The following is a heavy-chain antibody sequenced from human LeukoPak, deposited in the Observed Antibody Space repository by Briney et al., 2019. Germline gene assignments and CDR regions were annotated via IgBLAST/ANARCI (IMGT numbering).Heavy chain of an antibody. J-gene: IGHJ4*02. Sequence: PGGSLRLSCAASGFTFSSYWMHWVRQAPGKGLVWVSRINTDGRTTTYADSVKGRFTISRDNAKNTLYLQMNTLRAEDTAVYYCAKDRAWFGELLLDYWGQGTLVTVSS. V-gene: IGHV3-74*01. CDR1: GFTFSSYW. CDR2: INTDGRTT. D-gene: IGHD3-10*01. CDR3: AKDRAWFGELLLDY.